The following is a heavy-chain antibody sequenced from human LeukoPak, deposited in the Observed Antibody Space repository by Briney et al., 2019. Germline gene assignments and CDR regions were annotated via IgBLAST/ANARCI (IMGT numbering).Heavy chain of an antibody. CDR3: AKDSSGTYPDAFDV. CDR2: IRGSAGDT. J-gene: IGHJ3*01. D-gene: IGHD1-26*01. Sequence: PGGSLRLSCAASGFTLRSFAMTWVRQAPGKGLGWVSGIRGSAGDTYYADSVKGRFTISRDTSKKTLYLQMNSLRAEDTAIYYCAKDSSGTYPDAFDVWGQGTMVTVSS. CDR1: GFTLRSFA. V-gene: IGHV3-23*01.